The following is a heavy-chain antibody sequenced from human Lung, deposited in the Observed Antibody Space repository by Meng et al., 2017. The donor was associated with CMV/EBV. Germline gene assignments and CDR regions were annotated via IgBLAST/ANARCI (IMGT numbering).Heavy chain of an antibody. Sequence: LSLTCXASGFTFSSYSMNWVRQAPGKGLEWVSSISSSSSYIYYADSVKGRFTISRDNAKNSLYLQMNSLRAEDTAVYYCARDLSGIVVVVAADYWYFDLWGRGTLVTVSS. CDR3: ARDLSGIVVVVAADYWYFDL. CDR1: GFTFSSYS. J-gene: IGHJ2*01. CDR2: ISSSSSYI. V-gene: IGHV3-21*01. D-gene: IGHD2-15*01.